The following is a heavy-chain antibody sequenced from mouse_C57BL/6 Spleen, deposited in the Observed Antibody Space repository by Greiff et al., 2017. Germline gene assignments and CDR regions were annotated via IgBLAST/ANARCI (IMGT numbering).Heavy chain of an antibody. D-gene: IGHD3-3*01. CDR1: GYTFTDYN. J-gene: IGHJ2*01. V-gene: IGHV1-22*01. Sequence: VQLQQSGPELVKPGASVKLSCKASGYTFTDYNMHWVKQSHGKSLEWIGYINPNNGGNSYNQKFKGKATLTVNKSSSTAYIELRSLTSEDSAVYYCARAAAYFDYWGQGTTLTVSS. CDR2: INPNNGGN. CDR3: ARAAAYFDY.